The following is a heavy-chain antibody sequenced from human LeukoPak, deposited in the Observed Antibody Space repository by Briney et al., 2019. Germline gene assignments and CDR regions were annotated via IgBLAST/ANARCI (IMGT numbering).Heavy chain of an antibody. CDR1: GGSFSGYY. D-gene: IGHD2-15*01. Sequence: SETLSLTCAVYGGSFSGYYWSWIRQRPGKGLEWIGEINHSGSTNYNPSLKSRVTISVDTSKNQFSLKLSSVTAADTAVYYCARFRRPRWWFDPWGQGTLVTVSS. CDR3: ARFRRPRWWFDP. V-gene: IGHV4-34*01. CDR2: INHSGST. J-gene: IGHJ5*02.